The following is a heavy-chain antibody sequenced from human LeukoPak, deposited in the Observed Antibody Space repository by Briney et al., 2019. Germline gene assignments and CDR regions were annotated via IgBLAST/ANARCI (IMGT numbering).Heavy chain of an antibody. V-gene: IGHV4-39*01. D-gene: IGHD2-2*02. CDR1: GGSISSSSYY. Sequence: SETLSLTCTVSGGSISSSSYYWGWIRQPPGKGLQWIGSIYYSGSTYYNPSLKSRVTISVDTSKNQFSLKLSSVTAADTAVYYCARGEYQLLYTFDYWGQGTLVTVSS. CDR3: ARGEYQLLYTFDY. J-gene: IGHJ4*02. CDR2: IYYSGST.